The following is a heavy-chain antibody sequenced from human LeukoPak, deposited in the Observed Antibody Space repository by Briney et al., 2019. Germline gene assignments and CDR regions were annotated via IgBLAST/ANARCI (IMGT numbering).Heavy chain of an antibody. J-gene: IGHJ4*02. CDR1: GFTFSSYG. V-gene: IGHV3-48*02. CDR3: ARKLAL. Sequence: GGSLRLSCAASGFTFSSYGMNWVRQAPGQGLEGVSYIDPTGRSVYYADSVKGRFTVSRDNANHSVFLHMSTLRDDDTAVYFCARKLALWGQGTLVTVSS. CDR2: IDPTGRSV.